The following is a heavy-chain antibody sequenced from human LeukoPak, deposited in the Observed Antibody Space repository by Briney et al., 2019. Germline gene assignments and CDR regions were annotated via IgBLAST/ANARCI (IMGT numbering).Heavy chain of an antibody. CDR3: AKQRPIAAAGHFDY. V-gene: IGHV3-15*01. CDR1: GFTFSNAW. Sequence: GGSLRLSCAASGFTFSNAWMSWVRQAPGKGLEWVGRIKSKTDGGTSDYAAHVKGRFTISRDESKNKLYLQITSLRAEGTAVYYCAKQRPIAAAGHFDYWGQGTLVTVSS. CDR2: IKSKTDGGTS. J-gene: IGHJ4*02. D-gene: IGHD6-13*01.